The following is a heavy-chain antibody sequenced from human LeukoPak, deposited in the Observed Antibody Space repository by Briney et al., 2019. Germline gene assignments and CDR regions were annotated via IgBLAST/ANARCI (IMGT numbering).Heavy chain of an antibody. J-gene: IGHJ5*02. CDR3: ARASFCCGSGGWFDP. CDR1: GYTFTGYY. CDR2: INPNSGGT. V-gene: IGHV1-2*02. D-gene: IGHD1-26*01. Sequence: GASVKVSCKASGYTFTGYYMHWVRQAPGQGLEWMGWINPNSGGTNYAQKFQGRVTMTRDTSISTAYMELSRLRSDDTAVYYCARASFCCGSGGWFDPWGQGTLVTVSS.